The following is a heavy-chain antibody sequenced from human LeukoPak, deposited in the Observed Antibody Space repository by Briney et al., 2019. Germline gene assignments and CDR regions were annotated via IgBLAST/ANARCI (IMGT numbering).Heavy chain of an antibody. Sequence: SVKVSCKASGGTFSSYTISWVRQAPGQGLEWMGRIIPILGIANYAQKFQGRVTITADKSTSPAYMELSSLRPEDTAVYYCARGLFYYDSSGPGDIWGQGTMVTVSS. CDR2: IIPILGIA. CDR1: GGTFSSYT. CDR3: ARGLFYYDSSGPGDI. J-gene: IGHJ3*02. D-gene: IGHD3-22*01. V-gene: IGHV1-69*02.